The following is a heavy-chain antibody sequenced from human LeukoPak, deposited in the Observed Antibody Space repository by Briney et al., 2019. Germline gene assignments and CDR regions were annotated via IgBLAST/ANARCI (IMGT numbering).Heavy chain of an antibody. CDR1: GYSFTSYW. J-gene: IGHJ4*02. V-gene: IGHV5-51*01. D-gene: IGHD3-16*02. Sequence: KISCKGSGYSFTSYWIAWVRQMPGKGLEWMGIIYPHDSDIRYNPPFQGQVTISADKSISTAYLQWSSLKASDTAMYYCARMIGLGEVSPYFDYWGQGTLVTVSS. CDR2: IYPHDSDI. CDR3: ARMIGLGEVSPYFDY.